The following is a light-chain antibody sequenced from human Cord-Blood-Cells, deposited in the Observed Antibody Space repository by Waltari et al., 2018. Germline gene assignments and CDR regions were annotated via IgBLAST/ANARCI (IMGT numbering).Light chain of an antibody. CDR3: QQYNGYRT. CDR1: QSISSW. Sequence: DIQMTQSPSTLSASVGDRVTITCRASQSISSWLAWYQQKPGKAPELLIYDASSLESGVPSRFSGSGSGTEFTLTISSLQPDDFATYYCQQYNGYRTFGQGTKVEIK. J-gene: IGKJ1*01. V-gene: IGKV1-5*01. CDR2: DAS.